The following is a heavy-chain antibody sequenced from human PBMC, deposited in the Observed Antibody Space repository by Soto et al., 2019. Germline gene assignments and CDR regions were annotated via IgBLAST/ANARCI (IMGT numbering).Heavy chain of an antibody. D-gene: IGHD3-22*01. J-gene: IGHJ2*01. V-gene: IGHV1-69*06. CDR1: EDTFSNYA. CDR2: IIPIFGTA. Sequence: QVELVQSGAEVKTPGSSVKVSCQASEDTFSNYAISWVRQAPGQGLEWMGGIIPIFGTANYAQKFQGRVTITADTSANTVYLALSSLRSEDTAVYYCASTRYDSSAYDYWYLGLWGRGTLVTVS. CDR3: ASTRYDSSAYDYWYLGL.